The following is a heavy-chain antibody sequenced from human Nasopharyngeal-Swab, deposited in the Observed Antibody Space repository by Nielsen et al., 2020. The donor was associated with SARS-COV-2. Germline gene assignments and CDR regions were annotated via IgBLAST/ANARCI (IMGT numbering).Heavy chain of an antibody. CDR1: GGSISSGGYS. D-gene: IGHD1-7*01. Sequence: SETLSLTCAVSGGSISSGGYSWSWIRQPPGKGLEWIGYIYHSGSTYYNPSLKSRVTISVDRSKNQFSLKLSSVTAADTAVYYCARGLTYNWNYAASHAFDIWGQGTMVTVSS. CDR2: IYHSGST. V-gene: IGHV4-30-2*01. J-gene: IGHJ3*02. CDR3: ARGLTYNWNYAASHAFDI.